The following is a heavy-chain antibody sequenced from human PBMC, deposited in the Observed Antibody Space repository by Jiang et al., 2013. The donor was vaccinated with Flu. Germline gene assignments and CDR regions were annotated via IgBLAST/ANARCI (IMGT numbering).Heavy chain of an antibody. CDR2: TYHSGAT. V-gene: IGHV4-38-2*02. CDR1: GYSINSGYH. D-gene: IGHD2-21*02. J-gene: IGHJ4*02. Sequence: LLKPSETVSLNCTVSGYSINSGYHWGWIRQSPGKRLEWLGSTYHSGATNYNPSLKGRLSLSVDTSKNQFSLRLISLTAADTGVYYCARGRVTAVLDFWGQGILVTVSS. CDR3: ARGRVTAVLDF.